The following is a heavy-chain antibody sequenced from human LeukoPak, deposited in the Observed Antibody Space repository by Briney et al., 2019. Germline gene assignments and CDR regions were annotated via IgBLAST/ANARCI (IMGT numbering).Heavy chain of an antibody. V-gene: IGHV3-30-3*01. J-gene: IGHJ4*02. CDR2: ISYDGSNK. Sequence: GGSLRLSCAASGFTFSIYAMHWVRQAPGKGLEWVAVISYDGSNKYYADSVKGRFTISRDNSKNTLYLQMNSLRAEDTAVYYCARESALRRAFDYWGQGTLVTVSS. D-gene: IGHD2-15*01. CDR3: ARESALRRAFDY. CDR1: GFTFSIYA.